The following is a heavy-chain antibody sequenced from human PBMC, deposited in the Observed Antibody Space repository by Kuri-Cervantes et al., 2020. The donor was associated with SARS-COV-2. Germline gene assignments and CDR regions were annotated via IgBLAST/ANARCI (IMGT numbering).Heavy chain of an antibody. Sequence: GGSLRLSCTTPRFTFSDYYMSWIRQAPGKGLEWVSYISSSGSTIYYADSVKGRFTISRDNATNSLYLQMNSLRAEDTAVYYCARIPGYSSGWLAFDIWGQGTMVTVSS. J-gene: IGHJ3*02. V-gene: IGHV3-11*01. D-gene: IGHD6-19*01. CDR1: RFTFSDYY. CDR3: ARIPGYSSGWLAFDI. CDR2: ISSSGSTI.